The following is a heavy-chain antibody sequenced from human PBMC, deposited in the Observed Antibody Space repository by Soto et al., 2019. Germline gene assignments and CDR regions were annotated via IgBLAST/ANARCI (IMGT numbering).Heavy chain of an antibody. CDR1: GDSVTSGNYY. D-gene: IGHD5-12*01. J-gene: IGHJ5*01. V-gene: IGHV4-61*01. CDR3: PMIPVDTYRIYWCDP. CDR2: IYYSGST. Sequence: SETLSLTCTVSGDSVTSGNYYWSWIRQPPGKGLEWIGHIYYSGSTNYSPSLKSRVTISLDTSNNQFSLKVTSVTAADTAVYYCPMIPVDTYRIYWCDPWRQGTMGTVSS.